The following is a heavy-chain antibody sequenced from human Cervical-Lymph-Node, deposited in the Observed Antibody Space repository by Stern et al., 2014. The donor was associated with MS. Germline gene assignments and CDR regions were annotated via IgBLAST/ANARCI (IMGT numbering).Heavy chain of an antibody. D-gene: IGHD5-12*01. CDR3: ARSWSMDV. Sequence: VQLVQSGAEVKKPGESLKISCKGSGYSFTDYWIGWGRQMPGKGLEWMVLIYPGDSDTRSSPSFQGQVTISADKSISTAYLQWSSLKASDAAMYYCARSWSMDVWGQGTTVTVFS. CDR2: IYPGDSDT. V-gene: IGHV5-51*01. CDR1: GYSFTDYW. J-gene: IGHJ6*02.